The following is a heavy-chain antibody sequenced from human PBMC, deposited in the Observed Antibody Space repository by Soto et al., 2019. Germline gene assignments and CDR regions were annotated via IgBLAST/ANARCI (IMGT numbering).Heavy chain of an antibody. CDR1: GYTFTNYG. J-gene: IGHJ5*02. V-gene: IGHV1-18*01. CDR2: INVYNGNT. D-gene: IGHD3-10*01. CDR3: ARGVGSGSYYNQYNWFDP. Sequence: QVQLVQSGGEVKKPGASVKVSCKASGYTFTNYGISWVRQAPGQGLEWMGWINVYNGNTKYAQKVQGRVTMTTDTSTSKAYMELRSQRSDDTAVYYCARGVGSGSYYNQYNWFDPWGQGTLVTVSS.